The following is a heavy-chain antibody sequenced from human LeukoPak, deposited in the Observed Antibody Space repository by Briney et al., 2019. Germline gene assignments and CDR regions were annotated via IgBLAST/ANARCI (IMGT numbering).Heavy chain of an antibody. Sequence: SETLSLTCTISGGSISNYYWTWIRQPPGKGLEWIGYIDYSWSSNYNPALKSRVTISVDTSKNQFSLKLTSVTAADTAVYYSASRSNYDILTGNHDAFDDWGQGTIVTVSS. CDR3: ASRSNYDILTGNHDAFDD. V-gene: IGHV4-59*08. J-gene: IGHJ3*01. D-gene: IGHD3-9*01. CDR1: GGSISNYY. CDR2: IDYSWSS.